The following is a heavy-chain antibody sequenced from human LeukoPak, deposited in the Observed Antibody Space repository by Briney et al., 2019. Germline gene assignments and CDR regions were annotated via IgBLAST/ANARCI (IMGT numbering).Heavy chain of an antibody. CDR2: IKQDGSEK. V-gene: IGHV3-7*01. CDR3: AREGTGYSYGYTIDY. Sequence: GGSLRLSCAASGFTFSNYWMSWVRQAPGKGLEWVANIKQDGSEKYYVDSVKGRFTISRDNAKNSLYLQMNSLRAEDTAVYYCAREGTGYSYGYTIDYWGQGTLVTVSS. CDR1: GFTFSNYW. D-gene: IGHD5-18*01. J-gene: IGHJ4*02.